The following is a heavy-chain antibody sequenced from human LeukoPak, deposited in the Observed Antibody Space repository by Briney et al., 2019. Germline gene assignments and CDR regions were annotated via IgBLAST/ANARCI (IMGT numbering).Heavy chain of an antibody. CDR2: ISSSSSTI. D-gene: IGHD3-9*01. Sequence: GGSLRLSCAASGFTFSSYSMNWVRQAPGKGLEWVSYISSSSSTIYYTGSVKGRFTISRDNAKNSLYLQMNSLRAEDTAVYYCARLLAYYDILTGNGAFDYWGQGTLVTVSS. CDR3: ARLLAYYDILTGNGAFDY. CDR1: GFTFSSYS. J-gene: IGHJ4*02. V-gene: IGHV3-48*04.